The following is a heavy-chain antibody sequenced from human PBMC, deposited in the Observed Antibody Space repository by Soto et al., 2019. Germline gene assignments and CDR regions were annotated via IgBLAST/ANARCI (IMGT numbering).Heavy chain of an antibody. Sequence: SETLSLTCTVSGGSISSGDYYWSWIRQPPGKGLEWIGYIYYSGSTYYNPSLKSRVTISVDTSKNQFSLKLSSVTTADTAVYYCERGGRYRVVVILDDWGQGNLVRVSS. J-gene: IGHJ4*02. CDR1: GGSISSGDYY. V-gene: IGHV4-30-4*01. D-gene: IGHD2-15*01. CDR2: IYYSGST. CDR3: ERGGRYRVVVILDD.